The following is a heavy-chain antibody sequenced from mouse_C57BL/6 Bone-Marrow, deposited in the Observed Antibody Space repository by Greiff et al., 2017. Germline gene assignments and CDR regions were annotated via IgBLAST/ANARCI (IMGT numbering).Heavy chain of an antibody. CDR2: IYPRSGNT. Sequence: VKLQESGAELARPGASVKLSCKASGYTFTSYGISWVKQRTGQGLEWIGEIYPRSGNTYYNEKFKGKATLTADKSSSTAYMELRSLTSEDSAVYFCARRVTTVWYFDVWGTGTTVTVSS. J-gene: IGHJ1*03. CDR1: GYTFTSYG. D-gene: IGHD1-1*01. V-gene: IGHV1-81*01. CDR3: ARRVTTVWYFDV.